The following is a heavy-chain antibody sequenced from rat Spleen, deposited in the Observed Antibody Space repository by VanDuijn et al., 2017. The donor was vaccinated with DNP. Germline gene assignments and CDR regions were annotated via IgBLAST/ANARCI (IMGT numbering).Heavy chain of an antibody. V-gene: IGHV5-22*01. CDR1: GFTFSDYY. J-gene: IGHJ2*01. CDR2: ISYDGGNT. Sequence: EVQLVESGGDLVQPGRSLKLSCAASGFTFSDYYMAWVRQAPTKGLEWVAYISYDGGNTYYGDSVKGRFTISRDNAKSTLYLQMNSLRSEDMATYYCVRWYNWGQGVMVTVSS. CDR3: VRWYN. D-gene: IGHD1-11*01.